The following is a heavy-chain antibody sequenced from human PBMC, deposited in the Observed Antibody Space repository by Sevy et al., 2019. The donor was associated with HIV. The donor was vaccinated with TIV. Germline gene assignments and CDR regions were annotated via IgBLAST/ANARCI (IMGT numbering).Heavy chain of an antibody. D-gene: IGHD3-10*01. CDR1: GYSFTDYW. V-gene: IGHV5-51*01. Sequence: GESLKISCKGSGYSFTDYWIGWVRQMPGKGLEWMGIIYPGDSDTRYSPSFQGQVTISVDKSISTAYLQWSSLKASDSAMDYCVWTFRELLALDAFDIWGQGTLVTVSS. CDR3: VWTFRELLALDAFDI. CDR2: IYPGDSDT. J-gene: IGHJ3*02.